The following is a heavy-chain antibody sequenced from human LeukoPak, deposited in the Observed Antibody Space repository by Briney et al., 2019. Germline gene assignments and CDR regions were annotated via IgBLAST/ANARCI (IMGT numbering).Heavy chain of an antibody. CDR2: IYHSGIT. CDR1: GGSINNNDYY. CDR3: ARDGHDYADI. J-gene: IGHJ3*02. Sequence: SETLSLTCSVSGGSINNNDYYWSWIRQPPGKGLEWIGYIYHSGITYYNPSLKSRVTISVDTSKNQFSLKLSSVTAADTAVYYCARDGHDYADIWGQGTMVTVSS. D-gene: IGHD4-17*01. V-gene: IGHV4-30-2*01.